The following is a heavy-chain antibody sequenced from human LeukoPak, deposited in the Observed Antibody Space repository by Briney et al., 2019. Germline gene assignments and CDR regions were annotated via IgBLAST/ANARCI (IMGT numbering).Heavy chain of an antibody. D-gene: IGHD6-13*01. J-gene: IGHJ5*02. Sequence: SETLSLTCTVSGGSISSSSYYWGWIRQPPGKGLEWIGSIYYSGSTYYNPSLKSRVTISVDTSKNQFSLKLSSVTAADTAVYYCARYLSSSWSPNWFDPWGQGTLVTVSS. CDR2: IYYSGST. CDR1: GGSISSSSYY. CDR3: ARYLSSSWSPNWFDP. V-gene: IGHV4-39*01.